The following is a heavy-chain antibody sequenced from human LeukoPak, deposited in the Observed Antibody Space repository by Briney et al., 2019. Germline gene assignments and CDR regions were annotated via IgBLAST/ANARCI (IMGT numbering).Heavy chain of an antibody. CDR2: ISYDGSNK. CDR3: AKPPGSAYYFDY. V-gene: IGHV3-30*04. Sequence: GGSLRLSCAASGFTFSSYAMHWVRQAPGKGLEWVAVISYDGSNKYYADSVKGRFTISRDNSKNTLYLQMNSLRAEDTAVYYCAKPPGSAYYFDYWGQGTLVTVSS. J-gene: IGHJ4*02. D-gene: IGHD3-10*01. CDR1: GFTFSSYA.